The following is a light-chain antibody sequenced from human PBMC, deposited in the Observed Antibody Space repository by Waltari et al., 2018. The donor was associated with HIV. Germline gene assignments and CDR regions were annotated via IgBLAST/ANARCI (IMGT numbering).Light chain of an antibody. Sequence: EIVMTQSPVTLSVSPGQRATLSCRASQTISGNIAWYQQKPGQAPRLFIFAASTRATGVPARFSGSGFGTEFTLSISDLQSEDFAIYHSQQYIEWPLTFGQGTKVEVK. CDR1: QTISGN. CDR3: QQYIEWPLT. J-gene: IGKJ1*01. CDR2: AAS. V-gene: IGKV3-15*01.